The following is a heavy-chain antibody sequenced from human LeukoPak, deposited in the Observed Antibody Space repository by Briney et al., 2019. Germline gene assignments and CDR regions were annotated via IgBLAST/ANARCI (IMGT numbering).Heavy chain of an antibody. V-gene: IGHV3-21*01. CDR2: ISSDSSYI. D-gene: IGHD4-17*01. CDR3: VRGSYGAYDY. CDR1: GFNFNTYT. J-gene: IGHJ4*02. Sequence: GGSLRLPCAASGFNFNTYTMNWVRQAPGKGLEWVSSISSDSSYIYYADAVHGRFTVSRDNAKYSLYLQMNSLRAEDTAVYYCVRGSYGAYDYWGQGSLVTVSS.